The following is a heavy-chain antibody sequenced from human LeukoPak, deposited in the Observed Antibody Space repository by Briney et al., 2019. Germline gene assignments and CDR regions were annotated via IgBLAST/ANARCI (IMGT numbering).Heavy chain of an antibody. Sequence: ASVKVSCKASGYTFTGYYMHWVRQATGQGLEWMGWMNPNTGDTGSAQNFQGRVTLTRNTSITTAYMDLSSLRSDDTAVYYCARVRSGGFATWGQGTLVTVSS. CDR2: MNPNTGDT. V-gene: IGHV1-8*02. CDR3: ARVRSGGFAT. J-gene: IGHJ5*02. D-gene: IGHD7-27*01. CDR1: GYTFTGYY.